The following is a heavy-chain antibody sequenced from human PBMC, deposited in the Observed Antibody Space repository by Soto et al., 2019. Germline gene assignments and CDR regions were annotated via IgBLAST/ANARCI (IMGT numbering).Heavy chain of an antibody. CDR1: GFTFDDYA. J-gene: IGHJ3*02. CDR3: AKSQSSGWYGDAFDI. V-gene: IGHV3-9*01. D-gene: IGHD6-19*01. Sequence: EVQLVESGGGLVQPGRSLRLSCAASGFTFDDYAMHWVRQAPGKGLEWVSGISWNSGSIGYADSVKGRFTISRDNAKNSLYLQMNSLRAEDTALYYCAKSQSSGWYGDAFDIWGQGTMVTASS. CDR2: ISWNSGSI.